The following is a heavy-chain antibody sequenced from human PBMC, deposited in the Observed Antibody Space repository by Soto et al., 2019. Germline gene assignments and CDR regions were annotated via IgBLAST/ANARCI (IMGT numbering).Heavy chain of an antibody. D-gene: IGHD5-12*01. CDR3: AERQRGYSGYNGAFDI. V-gene: IGHV1-18*01. CDR2: ISPYYGNT. Sequence: NVSCKTAVYSFTRYGFSWVRQTTEQGLEWMGWISPYYGNTNYAQKFQGRVTMTTDTSTSTAYMELRSLRSDDTAVYYCAERQRGYSGYNGAFDIWGQGTMVTVSS. CDR1: VYSFTRYG. J-gene: IGHJ3*02.